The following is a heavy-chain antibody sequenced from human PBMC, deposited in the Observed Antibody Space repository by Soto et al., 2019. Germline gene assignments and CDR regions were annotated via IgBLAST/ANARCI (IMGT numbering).Heavy chain of an antibody. V-gene: IGHV1-46*01. CDR3: AATHDSSGYYYPGHYFDY. Sequence: GASVKVSCKASGYTFTSYGISWVRQAPGQGLEWMGLISPSSGSTSYAQKFQGRVTMTRDTSTSTVYMELSSLRSEDTAAYYCAATHDSSGYYYPGHYFDYWGQGILVTVSS. J-gene: IGHJ4*02. CDR1: GYTFTSYG. CDR2: ISPSSGST. D-gene: IGHD3-22*01.